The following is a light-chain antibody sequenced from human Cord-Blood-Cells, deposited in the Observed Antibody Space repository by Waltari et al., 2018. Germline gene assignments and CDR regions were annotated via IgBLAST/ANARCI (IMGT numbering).Light chain of an antibody. Sequence: DIVMTQSPDSLAVSLGERATINCKSRQSVLYSSNNKNYLAWYQQKPGQPPKLLMYWASTRESGVPDRFSGSGSGTDFTLTISSLQAEDVAVYYCQQYYSTPRTFGQGTKVEIK. J-gene: IGKJ1*01. CDR1: QSVLYSSNNKNY. CDR2: WAS. V-gene: IGKV4-1*01. CDR3: QQYYSTPRT.